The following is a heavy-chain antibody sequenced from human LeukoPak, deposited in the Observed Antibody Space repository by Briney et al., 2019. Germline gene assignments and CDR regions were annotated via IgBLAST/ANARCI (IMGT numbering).Heavy chain of an antibody. D-gene: IGHD3-22*01. V-gene: IGHV1-8*01. J-gene: IGHJ5*02. CDR3: ARGPGLYYDSSGYYDWFDP. CDR2: MNPNSGNT. Sequence: ASVKVSCKASGYTFTSCDINWVRQATGQGLEWMGWMNPNSGNTGYAQKFQGRVTMTRNTSISTAYMELSSLRSEDTAVYYCARGPGLYYDSSGYYDWFDPWGQGTLVTVSS. CDR1: GYTFTSCD.